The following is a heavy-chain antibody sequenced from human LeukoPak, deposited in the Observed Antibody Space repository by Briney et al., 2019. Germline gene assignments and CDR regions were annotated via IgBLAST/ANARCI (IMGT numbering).Heavy chain of an antibody. CDR2: ITISSDI. D-gene: IGHD5-18*01. V-gene: IGHV3-21*01. J-gene: IGHJ5*02. Sequence: GGSLRLSCAASGFTFSSYSMNWVRQAPGKGLEWVSSITISSDIYYADSVKGRFTISRDNAKKSLYLQMNSLRAEDTAVYYCARDRGYSYGWPGFDPWGQGTLVTVSS. CDR3: ARDRGYSYGWPGFDP. CDR1: GFTFSSYS.